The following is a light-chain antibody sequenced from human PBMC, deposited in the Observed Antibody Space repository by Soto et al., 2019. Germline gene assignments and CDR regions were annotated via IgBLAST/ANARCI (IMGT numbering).Light chain of an antibody. CDR1: QNVNSN. CDR2: NVS. J-gene: IGKJ2*01. V-gene: IGKV3-15*01. CDR3: QQYNTLNT. Sequence: EIAMTQSPATLSVSPGQRATLSCRASQNVNSNLAWYQQKPGHAPSLLMYNVSTRATGFPARFSGSGSGTEFTPTISSLQSEDSAIYYCQQYNTLNTFGQGTKLEIK.